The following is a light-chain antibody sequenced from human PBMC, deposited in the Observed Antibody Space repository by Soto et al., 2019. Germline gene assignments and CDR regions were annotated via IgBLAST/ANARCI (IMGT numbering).Light chain of an antibody. CDR2: SND. CDR1: SSNIGDNT. CDR3: ASWDDSLNGVV. Sequence: QSVLTQPPSASGTPGQRVTIYCSGSSSNIGDNTVNWYQQLPGTAPKLLIYSNDQRPSGVPDRFSGSKSGTSASLAISGLQSEDEADYSCASWDDSLNGVVFGGGTKLTVL. V-gene: IGLV1-44*01. J-gene: IGLJ2*01.